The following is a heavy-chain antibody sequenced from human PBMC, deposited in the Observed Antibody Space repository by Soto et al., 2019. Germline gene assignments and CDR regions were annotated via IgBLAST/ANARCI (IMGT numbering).Heavy chain of an antibody. D-gene: IGHD3-10*01. CDR3: ATRVLDAFDI. Sequence: QLQLQESGPGLVKPSETLSLTCTVSGGSISSSSYYWGWIRQPPGKGLEWIGSIYYSGSTYYNPSLKRRVTIAVDTSKNQFSLKLSSVTAADTAVYFCATRVLDAFDIWGQGTMVTVSS. J-gene: IGHJ3*02. CDR2: IYYSGST. CDR1: GGSISSSSYY. V-gene: IGHV4-39*01.